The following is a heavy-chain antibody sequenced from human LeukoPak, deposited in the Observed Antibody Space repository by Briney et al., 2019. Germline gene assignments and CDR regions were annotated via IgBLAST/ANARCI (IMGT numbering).Heavy chain of an antibody. V-gene: IGHV4-59*12. CDR3: ARGLRYYDFWSGYYGPLFDY. Sequence: PSETLSLTCTVSGASIRSYFWSWIRQPPGKGLEWIGQIHYTGSTDQNPSLKSRVTMSVDTSKNQFSLKLSSVTAADTAVYYCARGLRYYDFWSGYYGPLFDYWGQGTLVTVSS. J-gene: IGHJ4*02. CDR1: GASIRSYF. CDR2: IHYTGST. D-gene: IGHD3-3*01.